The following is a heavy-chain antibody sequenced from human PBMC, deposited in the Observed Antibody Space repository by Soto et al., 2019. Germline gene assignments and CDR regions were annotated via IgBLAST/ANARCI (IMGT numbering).Heavy chain of an antibody. CDR1: GGSISSGGYY. CDR2: IYYSGST. J-gene: IGHJ3*02. V-gene: IGHV4-31*03. Sequence: SETLSLTCTVSGGSISSGGYYWSWIRQHPGKGLEWIGDIYYSGSTNYNPSLKSRVTISVDKSKNQFSLKLSSVTAADTAVYYCARFMTMVTNLAFDIWGQGTMVTVS. CDR3: ARFMTMVTNLAFDI. D-gene: IGHD4-17*01.